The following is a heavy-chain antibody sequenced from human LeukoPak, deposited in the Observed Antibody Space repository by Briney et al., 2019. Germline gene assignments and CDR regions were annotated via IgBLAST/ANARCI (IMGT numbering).Heavy chain of an antibody. CDR1: GYSISSGYY. Sequence: SQTLSLTWAVSGYSISSGYYWGWSRQPPGKRLEWIWSIYHRGSTYYNPSLKSRVTISVDTSKNQFSLKLSSVTAADTAVYYCARDPGYSYGPAPSFDYWGQGTLVTVSS. V-gene: IGHV4-38-2*02. J-gene: IGHJ4*02. CDR2: IYHRGST. CDR3: ARDPGYSYGPAPSFDY. D-gene: IGHD5-18*01.